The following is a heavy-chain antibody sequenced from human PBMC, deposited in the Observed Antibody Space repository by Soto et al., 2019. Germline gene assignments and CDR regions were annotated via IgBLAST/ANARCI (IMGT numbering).Heavy chain of an antibody. CDR2: IIPIFGTA. CDR1: GGTFSSYA. D-gene: IGHD6-19*01. CDR3: ARDLPRETGIAVGWGTLDP. V-gene: IGHV1-69*13. Sequence: ASVKVSCKAPGGTFSSYAISWVRQAPGQGLEWMGGIIPIFGTATYAQKFQGRVTITADESTSTAYMELSSLRSEDTAVYYCARDLPRETGIAVGWGTLDPWGQGTLVTVSS. J-gene: IGHJ5*02.